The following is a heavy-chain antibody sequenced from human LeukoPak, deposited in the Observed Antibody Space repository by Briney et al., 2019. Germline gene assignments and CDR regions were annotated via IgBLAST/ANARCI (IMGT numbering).Heavy chain of an antibody. Sequence: GGSLRLSCAAPGFTFSSYSMNWVRQAPGKGLEWVSSISSSSSYIYYADSVKGRFTISRDNAKNSLYLQMNSLRAEDTAVYYCARARGYSYGYVYWGQGTLVTVSS. CDR3: ARARGYSYGYVY. D-gene: IGHD5-18*01. CDR2: ISSSSSYI. CDR1: GFTFSSYS. V-gene: IGHV3-21*01. J-gene: IGHJ4*02.